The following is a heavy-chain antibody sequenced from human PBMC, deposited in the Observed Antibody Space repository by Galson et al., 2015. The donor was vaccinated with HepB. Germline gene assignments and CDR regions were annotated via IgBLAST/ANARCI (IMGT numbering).Heavy chain of an antibody. CDR2: ITGSGGGT. J-gene: IGHJ4*02. CDR1: GFRFSNYA. CDR3: AKDPIFGARGWFYFDY. D-gene: IGHD3-3*01. V-gene: IGHV3-23*01. Sequence: SLRLSCAASGFRFSNYAMSRVRQAPGKGLEWVSGITGSGGGTYDAASVPGRFTISRDNTKNTLYLQMRGLRADDTAVYYCAKDPIFGARGWFYFDYWGQGTVVTVSS.